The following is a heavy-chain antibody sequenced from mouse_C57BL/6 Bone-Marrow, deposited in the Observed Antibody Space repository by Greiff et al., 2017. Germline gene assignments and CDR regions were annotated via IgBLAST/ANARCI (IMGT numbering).Heavy chain of an antibody. V-gene: IGHV6-6*01. J-gene: IGHJ4*01. CDR2: IRNKANNHAT. CDR3: TRVLLRGAMDY. CDR1: GFTFSDAW. Sequence: EVMLVESGGGLVQPGGSMKLSCAASGFTFSDAWMDWVRQSPEKGLEWVAEIRNKANNHATYYAESVKGRFTISRDDSKSSVYLQMNSLRAEDTGIYYCTRVLLRGAMDYWGQGTSVTVSS. D-gene: IGHD1-1*01.